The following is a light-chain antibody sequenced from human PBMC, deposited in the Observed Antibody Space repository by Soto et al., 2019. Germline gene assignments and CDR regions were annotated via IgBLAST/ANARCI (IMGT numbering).Light chain of an antibody. CDR2: RAS. CDR1: QDVLTN. J-gene: IGKJ1*01. V-gene: IGKV3-15*01. Sequence: EIVMTQSPATLSVSPGERATLSCRASQDVLTNLAWYQQKPGQSPRLLIYRASTRATGVPARFSGSESGTEFTLTISSLQSEDFAVYYCQQYNNWPKMFGQGTKVEIK. CDR3: QQYNNWPKM.